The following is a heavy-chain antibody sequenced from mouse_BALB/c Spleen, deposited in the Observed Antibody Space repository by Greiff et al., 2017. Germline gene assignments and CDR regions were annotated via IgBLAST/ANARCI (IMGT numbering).Heavy chain of an antibody. V-gene: IGHV3-2*02. CDR3: ARGIDFDY. CDR2: ISYSGST. Sequence: DVQLQESGPGLVKPSQSLSLTCTVTGYSITSDYAWNWIRQFPGNKLEWMGYISYSGSTSYNPSLKSRISITRDTSKNQFFLQLNSVTTEDTATYYCARGIDFDYWGQGTTLTVSS. J-gene: IGHJ2*01. CDR1: GYSITSDYA.